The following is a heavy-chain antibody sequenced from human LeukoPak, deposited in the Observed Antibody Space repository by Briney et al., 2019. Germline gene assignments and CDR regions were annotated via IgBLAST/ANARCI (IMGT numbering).Heavy chain of an antibody. J-gene: IGHJ6*02. V-gene: IGHV4-39*07. CDR2: IYYSGST. D-gene: IGHD2-2*01. CDR3: ARDPGAIVVVPAAPVVGYYGMDV. Sequence: TLSLTCTVSGGSISSGSYYWSWIRQPAGKGLEWIGSIYYSGSTYYNPSLKSRVTISVDTSKNQFSLKLSSVTAADTAVYYCARDPGAIVVVPAAPVVGYYGMDVWGQGTTVTVSS. CDR1: GGSISSGSYY.